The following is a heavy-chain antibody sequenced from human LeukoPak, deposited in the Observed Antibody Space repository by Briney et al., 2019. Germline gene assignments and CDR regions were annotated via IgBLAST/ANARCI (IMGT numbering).Heavy chain of an antibody. D-gene: IGHD2-15*01. Sequence: GGSLRLSCKVSGFTIRVFTMHWVPHAPGGGLEWVSYLTVVKPKHPASAQGRFTVSRDIGERSLYLQLNTLRIEDTAVYCCMRGGGYCSGNPCHSYDAFDVWGQGTVVTVSS. J-gene: IGHJ3*01. CDR3: MRGGGYCSGNPCHSYDAFDV. CDR2: LTVVKP. CDR1: GFTIRVFT. V-gene: IGHV3-69-1*01.